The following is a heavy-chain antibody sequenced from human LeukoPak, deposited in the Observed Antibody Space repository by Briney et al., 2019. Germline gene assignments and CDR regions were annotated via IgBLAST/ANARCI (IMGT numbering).Heavy chain of an antibody. J-gene: IGHJ6*04. V-gene: IGHV4-39*02. D-gene: IGHD1-7*01. CDR2: IYYSGST. Sequence: KAPQTLSLTCAVSGGSLSSNSYYWGWIRQPPGKGLEWIGSIYYSGSTYYTPSLKSRLTISVDTSKNQFSLKLSSVTAADTAVYYCARDGTTVSPAVWGKGTTVTVSS. CDR3: ARDGTTVSPAV. CDR1: GGSLSSNSYY.